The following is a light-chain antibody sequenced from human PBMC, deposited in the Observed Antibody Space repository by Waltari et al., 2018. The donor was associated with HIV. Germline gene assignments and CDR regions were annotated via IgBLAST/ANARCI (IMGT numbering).Light chain of an antibody. CDR1: CSNTRSNY. CDR2: RNN. Sequence: QSVLTQPPSASGCPGQRVPTPCPGRCSNTRSNYVHCYQQLPGTAPKLLIYRNNKRPSGVPDRFSGSKSGTSASLTISGLRSEDEADYYCAAWDDSLTVVVFGGGTKLTVL. J-gene: IGLJ2*01. CDR3: AAWDDSLTVVV. V-gene: IGLV1-47*01.